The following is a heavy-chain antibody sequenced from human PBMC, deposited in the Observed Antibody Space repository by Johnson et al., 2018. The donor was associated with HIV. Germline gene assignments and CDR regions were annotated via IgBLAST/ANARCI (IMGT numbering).Heavy chain of an antibody. D-gene: IGHD3-16*02. CDR2: TRYDGSDE. CDR1: GFTFSSYA. Sequence: QVQLVESGGGVVQPGRSLRLSCAASGFTFSSYAMHWVRQAPGVGLEWVAFTRYDGSDEFYADSVKGRFTISRDTSKNTLYQQMNSLRAEDTAVYYCARDYRGRTVDAFDVWGQGTLVIVSS. V-gene: IGHV3-30*02. J-gene: IGHJ3*01. CDR3: ARDYRGRTVDAFDV.